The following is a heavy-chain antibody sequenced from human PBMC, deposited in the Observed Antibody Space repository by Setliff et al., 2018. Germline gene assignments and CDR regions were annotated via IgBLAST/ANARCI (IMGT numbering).Heavy chain of an antibody. CDR2: ISAYNGNT. J-gene: IGHJ4*02. D-gene: IGHD5-18*01. Sequence: ASVKVSCKTSGFSFTTYGITWVRQAPGQGLEWMGWISAYNGNTDSAQNFQGRVTMTTDASTNTAYMELRSLGSDDTAVYYCATFRGYTYGYDYWGQGTLVTSPQ. CDR3: ATFRGYTYGYDY. V-gene: IGHV1-18*01. CDR1: GFSFTTYG.